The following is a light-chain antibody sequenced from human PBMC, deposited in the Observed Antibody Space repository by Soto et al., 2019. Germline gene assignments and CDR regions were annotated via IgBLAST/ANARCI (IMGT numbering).Light chain of an antibody. CDR1: GSNIGAGYD. Sequence: QSVLTQPPSVSGAPGQRVTISCTGSGSNIGAGYDVHWYQQLPGTAPKLLIFGNKNRPSGVPDRFSGSKSGTSASLAIAGVQAEDEADYYCQSFDIILSALVFGTGTKLTVL. J-gene: IGLJ1*01. V-gene: IGLV1-40*01. CDR2: GNK. CDR3: QSFDIILSALV.